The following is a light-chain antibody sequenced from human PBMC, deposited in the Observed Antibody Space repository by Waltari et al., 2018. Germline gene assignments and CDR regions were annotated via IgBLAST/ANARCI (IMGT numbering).Light chain of an antibody. V-gene: IGKV1-33*01. Sequence: DIQMTPTPSSLSASVGDRVTITCQASQDISNYLLWYQQKPGKAPTVLIYDASTLEREVPSRFSGSGTGTDFTFTIAALQPEDFATYFCQHYDNFPFTFGPGTTVDVK. CDR3: QHYDNFPFT. CDR1: QDISNY. J-gene: IGKJ3*01. CDR2: DAS.